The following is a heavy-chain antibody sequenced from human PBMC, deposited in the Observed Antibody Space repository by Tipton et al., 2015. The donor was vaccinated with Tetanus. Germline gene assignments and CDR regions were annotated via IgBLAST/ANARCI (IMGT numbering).Heavy chain of an antibody. D-gene: IGHD5-12*01. CDR3: ARANNDYPKKGPFDY. Sequence: TLSLTCTVSGGSMNSYYWSWIRQPPGKGLEWIGYIYYTGSTNYNPSLKGRLTISVDTSKNQFSLDLRSVITADTAVYYCARANNDYPKKGPFDYWGQGILVTVSS. V-gene: IGHV4-59*01. CDR1: GGSMNSYY. CDR2: IYYTGST. J-gene: IGHJ4*02.